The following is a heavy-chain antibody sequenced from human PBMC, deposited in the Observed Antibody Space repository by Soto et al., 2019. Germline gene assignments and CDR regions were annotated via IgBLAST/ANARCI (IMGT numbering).Heavy chain of an antibody. J-gene: IGHJ6*02. Sequence: PVGSLRLSCRASGLAFGNDAMNWVRQVPVRGLEWVAGVSTNGRSTYCADSVRGRFTISRDNSKITVYLQMNSLRAEDTAVYYCAKDRAFNYFYGMDVWGQGTTVTVSS. CDR1: GLAFGNDA. CDR2: VSTNGRST. CDR3: AKDRAFNYFYGMDV. V-gene: IGHV3-23*01. D-gene: IGHD3-10*01.